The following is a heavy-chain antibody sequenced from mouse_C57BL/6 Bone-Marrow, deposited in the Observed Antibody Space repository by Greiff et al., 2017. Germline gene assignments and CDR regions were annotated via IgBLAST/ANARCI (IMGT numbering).Heavy chain of an antibody. CDR1: GFNIKDYY. V-gene: IGHV14-1*01. CDR2: IDPEDGDT. J-gene: IGHJ2*01. D-gene: IGHD1-1*01. Sequence: EVKLMESGAELVRPGASVKLSCTASGFNIKDYYMHWVKQRPEQGLEWIGRIDPEDGDTEYAPKFQGKATMTADTTSSTAYLQLSSLTSEDTAVYYCTSLYGPSYYWGQGTTLTVSS. CDR3: TSLYGPSYY.